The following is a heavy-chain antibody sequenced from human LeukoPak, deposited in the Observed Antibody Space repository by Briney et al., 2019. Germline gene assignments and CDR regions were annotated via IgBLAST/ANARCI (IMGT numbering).Heavy chain of an antibody. V-gene: IGHV3-7*01. J-gene: IGHJ6*03. CDR3: ARDRGFGEAGVYYYYYYMDV. CDR2: IKQDGSEK. CDR1: GFTFSSYW. Sequence: GGSLRLSCAASGFTFSSYWMSWVRQAPGKGLEWVANIKQDGSEKYYVDSVKGRFTISRDNAKNSLYLQMNSLRAEDAAVYYCARDRGFGEAGVYYYYYYMDVWGKGTTVTVSS. D-gene: IGHD3-10*01.